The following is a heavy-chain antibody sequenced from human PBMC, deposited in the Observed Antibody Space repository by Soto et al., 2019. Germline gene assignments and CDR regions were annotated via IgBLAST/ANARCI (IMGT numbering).Heavy chain of an antibody. CDR3: SREHLT. V-gene: IGHV4-31*03. CDR2: IYYSGST. CDR1: GGSISSGGYY. J-gene: IGHJ4*02. Sequence: QVQLQESGPGLVKPSQTLSLSCTVSGGSISSGGYYWSWIRQLPGKGLEWIGYIYYSGSTYYNPSLKRRATISVDTSKTQFSLKLISVTAADTAVDYCSREHLTWGQVTLVTVSS. D-gene: IGHD1-20*01.